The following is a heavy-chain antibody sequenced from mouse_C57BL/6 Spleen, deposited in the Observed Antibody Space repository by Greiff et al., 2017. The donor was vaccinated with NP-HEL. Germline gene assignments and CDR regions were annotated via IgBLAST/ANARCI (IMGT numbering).Heavy chain of an antibody. CDR1: GYTFTSYW. J-gene: IGHJ3*01. V-gene: IGHV1-72*01. Sequence: QVQLKQSGAELVKPGASVKLSCKASGYTFTSYWMHWVKQRPGGGLEWIGRIDPNSGGTKYNEKFKSKATLTVDKPSSTAYMQLSSLTSEDSAVYYCARGGNYVLFAYWGQGTLVTVSA. D-gene: IGHD2-1*01. CDR3: ARGGNYVLFAY. CDR2: IDPNSGGT.